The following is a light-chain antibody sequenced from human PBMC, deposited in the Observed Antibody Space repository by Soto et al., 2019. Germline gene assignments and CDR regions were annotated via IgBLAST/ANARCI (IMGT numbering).Light chain of an antibody. CDR3: QQYGSSPYT. CDR1: QSVSSN. CDR2: DAP. Sequence: EIVMTQSPTTLSVSPGSRSTLSCRASQSVSSNLAWYQQKPGQAPRLLIYDAPSRATGVPERFSGTGYGTDFTITISRLETEDFAVYYCQQYGSSPYTFGLGTKVDIK. V-gene: IGKV3-20*01. J-gene: IGKJ2*01.